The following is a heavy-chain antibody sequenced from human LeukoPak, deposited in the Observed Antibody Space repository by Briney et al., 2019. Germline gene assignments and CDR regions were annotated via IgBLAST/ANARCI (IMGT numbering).Heavy chain of an antibody. CDR1: GGSISSSSYY. V-gene: IGHV4-39*07. D-gene: IGHD4-17*01. CDR3: ARDLRGDYRGGYYFDY. CDR2: IYYSGST. Sequence: SETLPLTCTVSGGSISSSSYYWGWIRQPPGKGLEWIGSIYYSGSTYYNPSLKSRVTISVDTSKNQFSLKLSPVTAADTAVYYCARDLRGDYRGGYYFDYWGQGTLVTVSS. J-gene: IGHJ4*02.